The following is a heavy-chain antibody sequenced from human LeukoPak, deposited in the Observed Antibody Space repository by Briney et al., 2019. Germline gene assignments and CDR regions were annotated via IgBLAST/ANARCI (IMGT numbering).Heavy chain of an antibody. CDR1: GFTFSSYW. V-gene: IGHV3-48*04. D-gene: IGHD3-16*02. J-gene: IGHJ3*02. CDR2: ISSSGSTI. CDR3: ARGMITFGGVIVIAGDAFDI. Sequence: GGSLRLSCAASGFTFSSYWMSWVRQAPGKGLEWVSYISSSGSTIYYADSVKGRFTISRDNAKNSLYLQMNSLRAEDTAVYYCARGMITFGGVIVIAGDAFDIWGQGTMVTVSS.